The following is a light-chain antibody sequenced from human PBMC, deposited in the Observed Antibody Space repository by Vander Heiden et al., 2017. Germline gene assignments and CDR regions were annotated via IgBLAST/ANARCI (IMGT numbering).Light chain of an antibody. CDR3: QQYSTTWT. Sequence: DIVMTQSPESLAVSLDERATINCKSSQSILSSSNNKNYLAWYQQKPGQPPKVLLYWASTRESGVPARFSGSGSGTDFTLTISSLQAEDVAVYYCQQYSTTWTFGQGTRVELK. CDR2: WAS. CDR1: QSILSSSNNKNY. V-gene: IGKV4-1*01. J-gene: IGKJ1*01.